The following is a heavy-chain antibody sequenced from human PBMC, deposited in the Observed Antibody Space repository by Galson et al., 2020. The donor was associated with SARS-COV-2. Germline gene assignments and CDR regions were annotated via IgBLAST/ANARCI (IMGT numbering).Heavy chain of an antibody. CDR3: VRGAEERRIIVVVPYYYTYMDV. D-gene: IGHD2-2*01. J-gene: IGHJ6*03. Sequence: SDTLSITCAVYGWSFKNYYWTWIRQSPGNGLQCIGEINNRGSTNYDPDLQGRAARPVATSKNQFSLRLSSVTAADTAVYYCVRGAEERRIIVVVPYYYTYMDVWGGGTAVTVSS. V-gene: IGHV4-34*01. CDR1: GWSFKNYY. CDR2: INNRGST.